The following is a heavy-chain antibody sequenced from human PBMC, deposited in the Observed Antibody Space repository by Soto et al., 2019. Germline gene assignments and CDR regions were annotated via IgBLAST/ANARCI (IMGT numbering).Heavy chain of an antibody. D-gene: IGHD2-2*02. CDR2: IKQDGSEK. V-gene: IGHV3-7*01. J-gene: IGHJ6*03. Sequence: GGSLRLSCAASGFTFSSYWMSWVRQAPGKGLEWVANIKQDGSEKYYVDSVKGRFTISRDNAKNSLYLQMNSLRAEDTAVYYCAREHYTGSTRKNYYMDVWGKGTTVTVSS. CDR3: AREHYTGSTRKNYYMDV. CDR1: GFTFSSYW.